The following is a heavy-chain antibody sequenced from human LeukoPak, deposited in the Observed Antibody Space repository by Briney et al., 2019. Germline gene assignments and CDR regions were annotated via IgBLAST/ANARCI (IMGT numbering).Heavy chain of an antibody. V-gene: IGHV4-39*07. CDR2: IYYNGST. CDR1: GGSISSSSYY. CDR3: ARVGSSWYDYYYGMDV. Sequence: PSETLSLTCTVSGGSISSSSYYRGWIRQPPGKGLEWIGSIYYNGSTHHNPSLKSRVTISVDTSKNQFSLKLSSVTAADTAVYYCARVGSSWYDYYYGMDVWGQGTTVTVSS. J-gene: IGHJ6*02. D-gene: IGHD6-13*01.